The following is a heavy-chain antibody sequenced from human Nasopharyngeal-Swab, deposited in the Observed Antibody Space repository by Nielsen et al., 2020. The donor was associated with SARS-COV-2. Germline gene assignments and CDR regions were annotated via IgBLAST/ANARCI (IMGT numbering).Heavy chain of an antibody. V-gene: IGHV2-70*11. D-gene: IGHD1-1*01. J-gene: IGHJ4*02. CDR3: ARVPATGYYFDY. CDR2: IDWDDDK. CDR1: GFSLSTSGMS. Sequence: SGPTLVKPTQTLTLTCTFSGFSLSTSGMSVSWIRQPPGKALEWLARIDWDDDKYYSTSLKTSLTISKDTSKNQVVLTMTNMDPVDTATYYCARVPATGYYFDYWGQGTLVTVSS.